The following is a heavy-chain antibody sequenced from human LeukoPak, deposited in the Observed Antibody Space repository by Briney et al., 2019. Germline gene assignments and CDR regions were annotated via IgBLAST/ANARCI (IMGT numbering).Heavy chain of an antibody. CDR3: ASAGNSGNYYRGYYFDY. J-gene: IGHJ4*02. D-gene: IGHD1-26*01. V-gene: IGHV4-61*02. Sequence: PSQTLSLTCTVSGGSISSGSYYWSWIRQPAGKGLEWIGRIYTSGRTNYNPSLKSRVTISVDTSKNQFSLKLSSVTAADTAVYYCASAGNSGNYYRGYYFDYWGQGTLVTVSS. CDR2: IYTSGRT. CDR1: GGSISSGSYY.